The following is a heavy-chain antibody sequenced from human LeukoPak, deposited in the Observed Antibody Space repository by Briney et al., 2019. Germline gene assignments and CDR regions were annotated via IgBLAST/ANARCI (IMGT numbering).Heavy chain of an antibody. Sequence: SETRSLTCTVSGDSISSGYYGGWSRQPPGKGLEWIGSIFHSGTTYYNPSLKSRVTISVDTSKNQFSLRLSSVTAADTAVYFCAKSIASAGTNPCYYMDVWGTGTTVTVSS. CDR1: GDSISSGYY. CDR2: IFHSGTT. D-gene: IGHD6-13*01. J-gene: IGHJ6*03. CDR3: AKSIASAGTNPCYYMDV. V-gene: IGHV4-38-2*02.